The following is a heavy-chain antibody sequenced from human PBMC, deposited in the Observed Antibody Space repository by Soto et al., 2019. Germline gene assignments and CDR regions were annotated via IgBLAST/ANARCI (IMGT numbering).Heavy chain of an antibody. V-gene: IGHV1-69*02. D-gene: IGHD3-22*01. Sequence: QVQLVQSGAEVKKPGSSLKVSCKASGGTFSSHTISWVRLAPGQGLEWMGRTIPILNITNYAQNFQGRVTPTADKSTGTASLELSSRRAEDTAVYYCGISRHDSQFYNYATDVWGQGTTVTVSS. CDR1: GGTFSSHT. J-gene: IGHJ6*02. CDR2: TIPILNIT. CDR3: GISRHDSQFYNYATDV.